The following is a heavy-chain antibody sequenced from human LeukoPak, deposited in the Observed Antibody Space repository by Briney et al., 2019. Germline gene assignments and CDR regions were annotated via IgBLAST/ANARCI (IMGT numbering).Heavy chain of an antibody. D-gene: IGHD6-19*01. CDR1: GCSISSYY. V-gene: IGHV4-59*01. Sequence: SQTLSLTCTVAGCSISSYYCSWIRQPPGKGLEWLGSVFYSGSTNYNPSRKSRFTLSVETSKIQFSLKLTSLTPADTAVYYCARVMEQWPKLHYGMDVWGQGTTVTVSS. J-gene: IGHJ6*02. CDR2: VFYSGST. CDR3: ARVMEQWPKLHYGMDV.